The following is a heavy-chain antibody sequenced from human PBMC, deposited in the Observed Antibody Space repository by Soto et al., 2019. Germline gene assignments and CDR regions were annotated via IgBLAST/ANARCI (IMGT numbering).Heavy chain of an antibody. CDR3: ARDPEKYSGYDLGRGY. CDR1: GFTFSYYE. J-gene: IGHJ4*02. D-gene: IGHD5-12*01. V-gene: IGHV3-48*03. CDR2: ISDSGRST. Sequence: EVQLVESGGGLVQPGGSLRLSCAASGFTFSYYEMNWVRQAPGKGLEWVSYISDSGRSTSYADSVRGRFTISRDNAKNSWFLQRNSLRAEDKAVYYCARDPEKYSGYDLGRGYWGQGTLVTFSS.